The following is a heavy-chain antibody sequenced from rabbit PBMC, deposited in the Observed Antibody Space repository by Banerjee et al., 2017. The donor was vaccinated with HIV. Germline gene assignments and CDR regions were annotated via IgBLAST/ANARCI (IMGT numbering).Heavy chain of an antibody. CDR2: IDPVFGIT. CDR1: GFTLSSYY. J-gene: IGHJ4*01. CDR3: VREAGYAGYGDGNL. V-gene: IGHV1S7*01. Sequence: QLEESAGGLVQPGGSLRLSCKASGFTLSSYYMNWVRQAPGKGLEWIGYIDPVFGITYYANWVNGRFTISRDNAQNTVFLQMTSLTAADTATYFCVREAGYAGYGDGNLWGPGTLVTVS. D-gene: IGHD6-1*01.